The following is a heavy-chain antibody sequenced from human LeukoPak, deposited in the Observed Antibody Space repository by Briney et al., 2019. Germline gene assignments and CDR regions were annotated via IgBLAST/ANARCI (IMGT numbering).Heavy chain of an antibody. J-gene: IGHJ4*02. CDR1: GFMFSTSG. CDR3: SNEGVTCCHVHS. Sequence: GGSLRLSCVASGFMFSTSGLHWVRQAPDKGLEWVAYIHFDGSIKFYADSVNGRFTISRDNSKNTLYLQMDSLRSEDTAIYYCSNEGVTCCHVHSWGRGTLVTVSS. V-gene: IGHV3-30*02. CDR2: IHFDGSIK. D-gene: IGHD2-8*01.